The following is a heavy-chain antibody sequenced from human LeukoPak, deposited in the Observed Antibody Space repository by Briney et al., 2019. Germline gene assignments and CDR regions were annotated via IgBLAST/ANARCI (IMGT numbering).Heavy chain of an antibody. V-gene: IGHV4-38-2*01. CDR3: ARIDGYYELWCGYFDEYFLD. Sequence: SETLSLTCAVSGYSISRGYYWGWIRQPPGRGLEWIGIIYHSGSTYYNPSLKSRVTISVDTSKNQFSLKLSSVTAADKALYYCARIDGYYELWCGYFDEYFLDWGHGTLVTVSS. D-gene: IGHD3-3*01. CDR1: GYSISRGYY. J-gene: IGHJ1*01. CDR2: IYHSGST.